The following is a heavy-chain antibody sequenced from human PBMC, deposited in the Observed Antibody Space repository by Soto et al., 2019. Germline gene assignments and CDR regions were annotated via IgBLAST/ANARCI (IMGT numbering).Heavy chain of an antibody. D-gene: IGHD5-18*01. J-gene: IGHJ6*02. CDR1: CYTFTSYG. V-gene: IGHV1-18*04. CDR2: ISAYNGNT. CDR3: ARDTDTDYYYYGMDV. Sequence: GASVKVSWKASCYTFTSYGISLGRQAPGQGLEWMGWISAYNGNTNYAQKLQGRVTMTTDTSTSTAYMELRSLRSDDTAVYYCARDTDTDYYYYGMDVWGQGTTVTVSS.